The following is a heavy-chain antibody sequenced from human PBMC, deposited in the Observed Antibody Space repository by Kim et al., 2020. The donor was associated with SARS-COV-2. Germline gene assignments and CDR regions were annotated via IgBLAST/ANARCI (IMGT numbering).Heavy chain of an antibody. V-gene: IGHV1-18*01. CDR3: ARDSANYCSGGSCYYYYYGMDV. CDR2: ISAYNGNT. CDR1: GYTFTSYG. Sequence: ASVKVSCKASGYTFTSYGISWVRQAPGQGLEWMGWISAYNGNTNYAQKLQGRVTMTTDTSTSTAYMELRSLRSDDTAVYYCARDSANYCSGGSCYYYYYGMDVWGQGTTVTVSS. J-gene: IGHJ6*02. D-gene: IGHD2-15*01.